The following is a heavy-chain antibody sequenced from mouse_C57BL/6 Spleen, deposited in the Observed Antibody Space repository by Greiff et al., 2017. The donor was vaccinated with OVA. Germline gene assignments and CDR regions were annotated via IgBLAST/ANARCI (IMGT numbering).Heavy chain of an antibody. CDR1: GYSITSGYY. D-gene: IGHD2-2*01. CDR2: ISYDGSN. V-gene: IGHV3-6*01. CDR3: ARGGLRRDYYAMDY. Sequence: LMESGPGLVKPSQSLSLTCSVTGYSITSGYYWNWIRQFPGNKLEWMGYISYDGSNNYNPSLKNRISITRDTSKNQFFLKLNSVTTEDTATYYCARGGLRRDYYAMDYWGQGTSVTVSS. J-gene: IGHJ4*01.